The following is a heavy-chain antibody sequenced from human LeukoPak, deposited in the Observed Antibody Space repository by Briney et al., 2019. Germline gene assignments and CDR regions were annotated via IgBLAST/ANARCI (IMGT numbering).Heavy chain of an antibody. CDR3: AKDYRGYYDSSGWDY. CDR2: IWYDGSNK. D-gene: IGHD3-22*01. CDR1: GFTFSSYA. J-gene: IGHJ4*02. Sequence: AGGSLRLSSAASGFTFSSYAMHWVRQAPGKGLEWVAFIWYDGSNKDYTDSVKGRFTISRDNAKNRLHLQMNSLRAEDTAVYYCAKDYRGYYDSSGWDYWGQGTLVTVSS. V-gene: IGHV3-30*02.